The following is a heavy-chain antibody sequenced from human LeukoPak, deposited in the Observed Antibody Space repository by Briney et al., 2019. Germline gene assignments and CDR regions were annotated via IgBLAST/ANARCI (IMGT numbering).Heavy chain of an antibody. V-gene: IGHV3-74*01. CDR2: INTDGSNA. CDR1: GFTFRSYW. D-gene: IGHD2-2*01. Sequence: GGSLRLSCAASGFTFRSYWMHWVRQAPGKGLVWVSRINTDGSNATYADSVKGRFTTSRDNAQNTVYLQMNSLRAEDTAVYYCARASAAPSWGQGTLVTVSS. J-gene: IGHJ5*02. CDR3: ARASAAPS.